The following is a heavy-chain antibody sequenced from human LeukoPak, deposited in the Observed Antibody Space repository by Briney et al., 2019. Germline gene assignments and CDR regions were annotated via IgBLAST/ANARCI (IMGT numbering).Heavy chain of an antibody. V-gene: IGHV3-66*04. Sequence: PGGSLRLSCTVSGFSVSSNYMSWVRQAPGKGLEWVSVIYSGGTTFYADSVKGRFTISRDNSKNTPYVQMNSLRVEDTAVYYCASHFRRVGWFDSWGQGALVTVSS. CDR3: ASHFRRVGWFDS. J-gene: IGHJ5*01. CDR2: IYSGGTT. CDR1: GFSVSSNY.